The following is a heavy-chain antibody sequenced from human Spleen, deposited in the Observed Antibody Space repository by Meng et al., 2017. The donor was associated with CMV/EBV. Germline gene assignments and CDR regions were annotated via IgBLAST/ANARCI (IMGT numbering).Heavy chain of an antibody. Sequence: GGSLRLSCAASGFTFSSYSMNWVRQAPGKGREWVSYISSSSSYIYYEDSGKGRFTISGDNAKNSLHLQMNSLRAEDTAVYYCARCEATISSSYYYYYGMDVWGQGTTVTVSS. CDR1: GFTFSSYS. V-gene: IGHV3-21*01. CDR3: ARCEATISSSYYYYYGMDV. CDR2: ISSSSSYI. D-gene: IGHD5-24*01. J-gene: IGHJ6*02.